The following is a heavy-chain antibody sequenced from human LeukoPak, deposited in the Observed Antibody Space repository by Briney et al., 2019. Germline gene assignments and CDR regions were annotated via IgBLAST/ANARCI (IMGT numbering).Heavy chain of an antibody. V-gene: IGHV3-21*01. J-gene: IGHJ4*02. CDR3: ARRSYCSSTSCYIGY. Sequence: PGGSLRLSCAASGFTFSSYSMNWVRQAPGKGLEWVSSISSSSSYIYYADSVKGRFTISRDNAKNSLYLQMNSLRAEDTAVYYCARRSYCSSTSCYIGYWGQGTPVTVSS. D-gene: IGHD2-2*02. CDR1: GFTFSSYS. CDR2: ISSSSSYI.